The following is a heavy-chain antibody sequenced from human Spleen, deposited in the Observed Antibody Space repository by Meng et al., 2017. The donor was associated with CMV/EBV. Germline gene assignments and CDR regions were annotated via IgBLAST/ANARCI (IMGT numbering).Heavy chain of an antibody. D-gene: IGHD6-13*01. CDR1: GFTFSSYS. J-gene: IGHJ4*02. CDR3: ARESGPVWQQLEYYFDY. Sequence: GESLKISCAASGFTFSSYSMNWVRQAPGRGLEWVSLISSTTSYIYYADSVMGRFTISRDNAKNSLYLQMNSLRADDTAVYYCARESGPVWQQLEYYFDYWGQGTLVTVSS. V-gene: IGHV3-21*01. CDR2: ISSTTSYI.